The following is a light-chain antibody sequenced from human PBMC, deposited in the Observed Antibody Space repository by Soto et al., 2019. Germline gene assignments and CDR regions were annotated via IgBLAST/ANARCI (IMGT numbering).Light chain of an antibody. J-gene: IGKJ1*01. CDR3: QQRSNWPPTWT. CDR1: QSVGSY. V-gene: IGKV3-11*01. Sequence: EIVLTQSPATLSLSPGERATLSCRASQSVGSYLAWYQQKPGQAPRLLIYDASNRATGIPARFSGSGSGTDFTLTISSLEPEECAVYYCQQRSNWPPTWTFGQGTKVEIK. CDR2: DAS.